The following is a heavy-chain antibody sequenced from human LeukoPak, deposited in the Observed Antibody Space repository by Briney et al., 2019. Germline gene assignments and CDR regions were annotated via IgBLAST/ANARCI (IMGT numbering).Heavy chain of an antibody. D-gene: IGHD3-3*01. J-gene: IGHJ4*02. V-gene: IGHV1-18*01. CDR3: ARVVRYDFWSGYFDY. Sequence: ASVKVSCKASGYTFTSYGISWVRQAPGQGLEWMGWISAYNGNTNYAQKLQGRVTMTTDTSTSTAYMELRSLRSDDTAVCYCARVVRYDFWSGYFDYWGQGTLVTVSS. CDR1: GYTFTSYG. CDR2: ISAYNGNT.